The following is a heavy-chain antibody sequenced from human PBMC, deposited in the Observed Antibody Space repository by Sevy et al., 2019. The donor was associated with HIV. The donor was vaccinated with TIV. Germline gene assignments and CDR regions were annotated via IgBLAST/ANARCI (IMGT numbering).Heavy chain of an antibody. V-gene: IGHV4-31*03. J-gene: IGHJ4*02. CDR2: IYYSRST. Sequence: SKTLSLTCTVSGGSISSGGYYWSWIRQHPGKGLEWIGYIYYSRSTYYNPSLKSRVTISVDTSKNQFSLKLSSVTAADTAVYYCARGKGYSGYDFYFDYWGQGTLVTVSS. D-gene: IGHD5-12*01. CDR3: ARGKGYSGYDFYFDY. CDR1: GGSISSGGYY.